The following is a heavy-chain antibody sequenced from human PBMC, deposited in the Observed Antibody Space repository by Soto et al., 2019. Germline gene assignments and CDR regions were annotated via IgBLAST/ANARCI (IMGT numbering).Heavy chain of an antibody. D-gene: IGHD6-13*01. Sequence: SLRLSCAASGFTFDDYAMHWVRQAPGKGLEWVSGISWNSGSIGYADSVKGRFTISRDNAKNSLYLQMNSLRAEDTALYYCAKDIIAAAPYYYYGMDVWGQGTTVTVSS. CDR2: ISWNSGSI. V-gene: IGHV3-9*01. J-gene: IGHJ6*02. CDR3: AKDIIAAAPYYYYGMDV. CDR1: GFTFDDYA.